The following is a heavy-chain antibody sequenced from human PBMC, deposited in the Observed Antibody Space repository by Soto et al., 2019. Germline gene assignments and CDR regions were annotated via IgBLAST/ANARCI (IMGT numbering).Heavy chain of an antibody. CDR1: GFTFSSYA. J-gene: IGHJ4*02. CDR2: TSGSGSST. D-gene: IGHD5-18*01. V-gene: IGHV3-23*01. CDR3: AKDGAIQLSISCNY. Sequence: GGSLRLSCAASGFTFSSYAMSWVRHAPGKGMERVSATSGSGSSTYYADSAKGRFTSSRDNSKNTLYLQMHSHRAAAPAVYYCAKDGAIQLSISCNYWGKGTLVTASS.